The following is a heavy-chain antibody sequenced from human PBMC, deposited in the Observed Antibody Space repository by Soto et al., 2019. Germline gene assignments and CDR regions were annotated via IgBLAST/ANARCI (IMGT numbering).Heavy chain of an antibody. CDR2: INPSGGST. CDR3: ARESDSSSSGGIFGY. Sequence: GASVKVSCKASGYTFTSYYMHWVRQAPGQGLEWMGIINPSGGSTNYAQKFQGRATMTRDTSTSTVYMELSSLRSEDTAVYYCARESDSSSSGGIFGYWGQGTLVTVSS. J-gene: IGHJ4*02. CDR1: GYTFTSYY. D-gene: IGHD6-6*01. V-gene: IGHV1-46*01.